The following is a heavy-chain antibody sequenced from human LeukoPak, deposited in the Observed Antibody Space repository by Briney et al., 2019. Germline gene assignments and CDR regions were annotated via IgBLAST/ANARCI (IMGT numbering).Heavy chain of an antibody. CDR1: GDSISGHF. D-gene: IGHD5-12*01. V-gene: IGHV4-59*11. J-gene: IGHJ4*02. Sequence: SETLSLTCTVSGDSISGHFWSWIRQPPGKGLEWIGYIYYSGSTNYNPSLKSRVTISVDTSKNQFSLKLSSVTAADTAVYYWAVGGYRGYEIDYWGQGTLVTVSS. CDR3: AVGGYRGYEIDY. CDR2: IYYSGST.